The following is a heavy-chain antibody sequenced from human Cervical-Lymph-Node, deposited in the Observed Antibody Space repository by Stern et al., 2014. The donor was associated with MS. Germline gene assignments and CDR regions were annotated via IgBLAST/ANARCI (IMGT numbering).Heavy chain of an antibody. J-gene: IGHJ4*02. CDR1: GGSISSGDYY. CDR2: IYYSGST. Sequence: VQLVQSGPGLVKPSQTLSLTCSVSGGSISSGDYYWSWIRQHPGKGPEWIGYIYYSGSTYYNPSLPSLKSRVTISVDTSKNQFSLKLSSVTAADTAVYYCARVVMSAYVLDYWGQGTLVTVSS. V-gene: IGHV4-31*03. CDR3: ARVVMSAYVLDY. D-gene: IGHD3-16*01.